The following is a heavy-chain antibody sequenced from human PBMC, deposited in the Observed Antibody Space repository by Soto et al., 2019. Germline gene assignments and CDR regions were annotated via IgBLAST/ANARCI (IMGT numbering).Heavy chain of an antibody. Sequence: EVQLVESGGGLVQPGGSLRLSCAASGFTVGNNYMNWVRQAPGKGLEWVSVIYSGGRTDYPDSVKGRFTISRDSSKNTLFLQMNSLRAEDTAIYYCAARAVAAPRWGQGTLVTVSS. V-gene: IGHV3-66*01. J-gene: IGHJ4*02. CDR1: GFTVGNNY. CDR2: IYSGGRT. CDR3: AARAVAAPR. D-gene: IGHD6-19*01.